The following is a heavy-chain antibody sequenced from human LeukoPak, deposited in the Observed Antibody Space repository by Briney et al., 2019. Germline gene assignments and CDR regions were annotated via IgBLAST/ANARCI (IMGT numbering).Heavy chain of an antibody. J-gene: IGHJ3*02. CDR2: IYHSGST. D-gene: IGHD3-22*01. V-gene: IGHV4-31*03. CDR1: GGSISSAGYY. Sequence: SETLSLTCTVSGGSISSAGYYWSWIRQHPGKGLEWIGYIYHSGSTYSNPSLKSRITISVDKSKNQFSLKLNSVTAADTAVYYCARTSYDSSGYYYVNASDIWGQGTMVTVSS. CDR3: ARTSYDSSGYYYVNASDI.